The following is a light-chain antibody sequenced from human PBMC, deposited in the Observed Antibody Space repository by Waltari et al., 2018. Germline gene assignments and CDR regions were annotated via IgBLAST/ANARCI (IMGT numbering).Light chain of an antibody. CDR3: HQYFSGHS. CDR1: QSLLTRSNNQNY. J-gene: IGKJ2*01. V-gene: IGKV4-1*01. CDR2: WAS. Sequence: EIVMTQSPDSLAVSLGERATINCKSSQSLLTRSNNQNYLAWDQQKPAQPPKLIIYWASNRESGVPARFSGSGSGTDFTLTISSLQAEDVALYYCHQYFSGHSFGQGPKLEIK.